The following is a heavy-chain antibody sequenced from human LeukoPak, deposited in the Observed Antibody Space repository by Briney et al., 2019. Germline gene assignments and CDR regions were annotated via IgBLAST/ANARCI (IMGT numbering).Heavy chain of an antibody. J-gene: IGHJ4*02. V-gene: IGHV4-38-2*02. CDR1: GYSISSGYY. D-gene: IGHD6-13*01. CDR3: ARDVVAAAGTWDY. Sequence: PSETLSLTCTVSGYSISSGYYWGWIRQPPGKGLEWIGSIYHSGSTYYNPSLKSRVTISVDTSKNQFSLKLSSVTAADTAVYYCARDVVAAAGTWDYWGQGTLVTVSS. CDR2: IYHSGST.